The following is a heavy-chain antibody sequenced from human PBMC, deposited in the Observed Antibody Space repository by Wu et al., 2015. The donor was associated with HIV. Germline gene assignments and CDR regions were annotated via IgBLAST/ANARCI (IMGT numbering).Heavy chain of an antibody. Sequence: QVQLVQSGAEVKKPGSSVKISCKASGNTFNAINWVRQAPGQGLERMGGIIPLFGTRDYAQVFQGRLTITTDESTSTAYMTLTSLTSEDTAVYYCATPRSPGFSSAWPTYFDYWGQGTLITVST. J-gene: IGHJ4*02. CDR3: ATPRSPGFSSAWPTYFDY. CDR1: GNTFNA. D-gene: IGHD6-19*01. V-gene: IGHV1-69*05. CDR2: IIPLFGTR.